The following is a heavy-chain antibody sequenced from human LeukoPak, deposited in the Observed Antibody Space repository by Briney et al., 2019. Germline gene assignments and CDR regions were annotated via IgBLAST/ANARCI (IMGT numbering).Heavy chain of an antibody. Sequence: PSGTLSLTCTVSGGSISSSSYYWGWVRQPPGKGLEWIGSIYYSGSAYHSPSLKSRLTVSVDTSKNQFSLRLTSVTAADTAVYYCARRVAVAGRNHFDDWGQGTLVTVSS. CDR2: IYYSGSA. D-gene: IGHD6-19*01. CDR3: ARRVAVAGRNHFDD. J-gene: IGHJ4*02. CDR1: GGSISSSSYY. V-gene: IGHV4-39*01.